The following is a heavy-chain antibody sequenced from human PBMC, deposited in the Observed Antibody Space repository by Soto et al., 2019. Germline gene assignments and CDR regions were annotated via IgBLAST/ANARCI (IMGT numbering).Heavy chain of an antibody. V-gene: IGHV3-7*01. CDR1: GFNFRDYW. D-gene: IGHD6-19*01. Sequence: GGSLRLSCAVSGFNFRDYWMSWVRQAPGKGLEWVANIKQDGSEKYYVDSVKGRFTISRDNAKSSLYLQMNSLRAEDTAVYYCARAQTSGWYVSYWGQGTLVTVSS. J-gene: IGHJ4*02. CDR3: ARAQTSGWYVSY. CDR2: IKQDGSEK.